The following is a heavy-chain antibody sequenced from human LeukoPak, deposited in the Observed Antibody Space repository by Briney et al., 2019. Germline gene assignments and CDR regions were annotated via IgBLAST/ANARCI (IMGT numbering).Heavy chain of an antibody. V-gene: IGHV3-23*01. CDR2: ITVSGRTT. Sequence: GGSLRLSSAASAFTFCSFARQRVPQGPGQGLEWVLGITVSGRTTHYTDTVKGRFTITTDNSKNTRYMPMNSPRADDSAVYYRAKYLAARGPPYALDVWGQGTTVTVCS. J-gene: IGHJ6*02. CDR3: AKYLAARGPPYALDV. CDR1: AFTFCSFA.